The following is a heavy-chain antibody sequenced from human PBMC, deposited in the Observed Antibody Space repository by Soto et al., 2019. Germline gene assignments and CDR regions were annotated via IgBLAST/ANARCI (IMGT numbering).Heavy chain of an antibody. D-gene: IGHD1-1*01. CDR3: ARDLGESPPQQYGMDV. Sequence: ASVKVSCKASGYTFTGYYMHWVRQAPGQGLEWMGWINPNSGGTNYAQKFQGRVTMTRDTSISTAYMELSRLRSDDTAVYYCARDLGESPPQQYGMDVWGQGTTVTVSS. J-gene: IGHJ6*02. V-gene: IGHV1-2*02. CDR1: GYTFTGYY. CDR2: INPNSGGT.